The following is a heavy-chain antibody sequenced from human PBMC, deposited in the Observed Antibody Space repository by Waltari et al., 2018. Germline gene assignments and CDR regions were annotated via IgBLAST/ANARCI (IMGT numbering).Heavy chain of an antibody. CDR3: GNIGAFDI. J-gene: IGHJ3*02. CDR1: GFTVSNNY. Sequence: EVQLVESGGGLIQPGGSLRISCAASGFTVSNNYITWVRQALGKGMEWVSVSYSGGGTYYADSVRGRFTISRDKVKNTVYLQMNSLRAEDTAVYYCGNIGAFDIWGQGTMVTVSS. CDR2: SYSGGGT. V-gene: IGHV3-53*01. D-gene: IGHD5-12*01.